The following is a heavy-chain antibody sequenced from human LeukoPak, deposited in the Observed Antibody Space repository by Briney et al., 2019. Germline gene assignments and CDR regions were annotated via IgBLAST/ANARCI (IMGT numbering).Heavy chain of an antibody. CDR2: ISAYNGNT. V-gene: IGHV1-18*01. J-gene: IGHJ4*03. CDR3: ARGIFPWSGGSCYSDY. Sequence: ASVKVSCKASGYTFTSYGISWVRQAPGQGLEWMGWISAYNGNTNYAQKLQGRVIMTTDTSTSTAYMELRSLRSDDTAVYYCARGIFPWSGGSCYSDYWGQGTLVTVSS. D-gene: IGHD2-15*01. CDR1: GYTFTSYG.